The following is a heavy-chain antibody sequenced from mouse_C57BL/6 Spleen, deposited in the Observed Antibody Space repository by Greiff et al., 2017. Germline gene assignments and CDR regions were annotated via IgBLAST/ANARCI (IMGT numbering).Heavy chain of an antibody. CDR2: INPGSGGT. CDR3: ARSVYYGYGGAMDY. Sequence: QVQLQQSGAELVRPGTSVKVSCKASGYAFTNYLIEWVKQRPGQGLEWIGVINPGSGGTNYNEKFKGKATLTADKSSSTAYMQLSSLTSEDSAVYFCARSVYYGYGGAMDYWCQGTSVTVSS. J-gene: IGHJ4*01. D-gene: IGHD2-2*01. V-gene: IGHV1-54*01. CDR1: GYAFTNYL.